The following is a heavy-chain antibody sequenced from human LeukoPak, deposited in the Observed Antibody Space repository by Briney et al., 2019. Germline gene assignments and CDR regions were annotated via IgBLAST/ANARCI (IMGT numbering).Heavy chain of an antibody. CDR3: ARGWERISYGIIVVVPAAPFDY. Sequence: GGSLRLSCAASGFTFSSYGMHWVRQAPGKGLEWVAFIRYDGSNKYYADSVKGRFTISRDNSKNTLYLQMNSLRAEDTAVYYCARGWERISYGIIVVVPAAPFDYWGQGTLVTVSS. D-gene: IGHD2-2*01. CDR1: GFTFSSYG. J-gene: IGHJ4*02. V-gene: IGHV3-30*02. CDR2: IRYDGSNK.